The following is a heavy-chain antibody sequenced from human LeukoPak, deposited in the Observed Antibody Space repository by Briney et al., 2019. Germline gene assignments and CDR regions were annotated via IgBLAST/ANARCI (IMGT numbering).Heavy chain of an antibody. V-gene: IGHV3-53*01. Sequence: GGSLRLSCAASGFTVSSTYMSWVRQAPGKGLEWVSVIYSSGSTYHADSVKGRFTISRDNSKNTLYLQMNSLRAEDTAVYYCARDRLYSSSSEDYWGQGTLVTVSS. CDR2: IYSSGST. CDR1: GFTVSSTY. D-gene: IGHD6-6*01. CDR3: ARDRLYSSSSEDY. J-gene: IGHJ4*02.